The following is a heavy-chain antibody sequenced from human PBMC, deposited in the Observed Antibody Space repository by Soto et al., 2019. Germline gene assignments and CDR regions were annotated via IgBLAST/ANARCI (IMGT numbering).Heavy chain of an antibody. CDR3: AKDQDRWGGPIDAFDI. D-gene: IGHD3-16*01. Sequence: GGSLRLSCAASGFTFSSYAMSWVRQAPGKGLEWVSAISGSGGSTYYADSVKGRFTISRDNSKNTLCLQMNSLRAEDTAVYYCAKDQDRWGGPIDAFDIWGQGTMVTVSS. CDR1: GFTFSSYA. J-gene: IGHJ3*02. CDR2: ISGSGGST. V-gene: IGHV3-23*01.